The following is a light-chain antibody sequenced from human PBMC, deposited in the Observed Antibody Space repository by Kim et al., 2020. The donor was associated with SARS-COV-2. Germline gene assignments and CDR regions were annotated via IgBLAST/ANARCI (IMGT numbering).Light chain of an antibody. Sequence: DVVMTQSPLSLPVTLGQPASISCRSNQRLVHSDGRTYLNWFHQRPCQSPRRLIYKISTRDSGVPDRFSGSGSGTDFTLEISRVEAEDVGIYYCMQTTHWPYTFGQGTKLEI. CDR1: QRLVHSDGRTY. J-gene: IGKJ2*01. CDR2: KIS. CDR3: MQTTHWPYT. V-gene: IGKV2-30*02.